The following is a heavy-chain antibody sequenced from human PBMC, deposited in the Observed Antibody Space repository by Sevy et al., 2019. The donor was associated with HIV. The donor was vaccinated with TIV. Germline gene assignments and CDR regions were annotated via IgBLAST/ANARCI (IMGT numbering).Heavy chain of an antibody. J-gene: IGHJ4*02. Sequence: GGSLRLSCAASGFTFSSYAMHWVRQAPGKGLEWVAVISYDGSNKYYADSVKGRFTFSRDNSKNTLYLQMNSLRAEDTAVYYCARGWGYSSSSSFLDYWGQGTLVAVSS. D-gene: IGHD6-6*01. CDR3: ARGWGYSSSSSFLDY. V-gene: IGHV3-30-3*01. CDR1: GFTFSSYA. CDR2: ISYDGSNK.